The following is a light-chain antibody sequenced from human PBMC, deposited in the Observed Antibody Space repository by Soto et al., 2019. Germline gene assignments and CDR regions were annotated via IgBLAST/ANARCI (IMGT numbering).Light chain of an antibody. CDR1: QSISSC. Sequence: DIEMTQSPSTLSASVGDRFTVTCRASQSISSCLAWYQQTPWKAPKLLIYDASSLESGVPSRFSGRGSGKEFTLTISIQHPDYVASYCCQQYNSHSWTFGQGTKVDIK. J-gene: IGKJ1*01. CDR3: QQYNSHSWT. V-gene: IGKV1-5*01. CDR2: DAS.